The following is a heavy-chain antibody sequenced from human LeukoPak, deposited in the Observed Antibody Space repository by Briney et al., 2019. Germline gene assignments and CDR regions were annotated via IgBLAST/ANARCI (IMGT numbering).Heavy chain of an antibody. J-gene: IGHJ6*02. V-gene: IGHV4-59*01. CDR3: ARSHFRRGMDV. CDR1: GGSISSYY. Sequence: SETLSLTCTVSGGSISSYYWSWIRQPPGKGLEWIGYIYYSGSTNYNPSLKSRVTISVDTSKNQFSLKLSSVTVADTAVYYCARSHFRRGMDVWGQGTTVTVSS. CDR2: IYYSGST. D-gene: IGHD3-3*02.